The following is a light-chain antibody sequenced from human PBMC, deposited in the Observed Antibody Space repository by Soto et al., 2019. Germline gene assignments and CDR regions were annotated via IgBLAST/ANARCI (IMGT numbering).Light chain of an antibody. J-gene: IGKJ1*01. Sequence: DIQLTQSPPTLSASVGDRVTITCRASQSIRYYLAWYQQMPGKAPKLLIYGASSLQGGVPSRFSGSGSGTEFTLTISSLQPDDFATYFCQHHNSYSQTFGQGTKVEIK. CDR3: QHHNSYSQT. V-gene: IGKV1-5*01. CDR1: QSIRYY. CDR2: GAS.